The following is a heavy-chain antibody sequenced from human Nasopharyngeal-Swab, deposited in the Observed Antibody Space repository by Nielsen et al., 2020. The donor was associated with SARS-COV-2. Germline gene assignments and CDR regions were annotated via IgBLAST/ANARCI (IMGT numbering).Heavy chain of an antibody. V-gene: IGHV1-69*13. Sequence: SVKVSCKASGGTFSGYAISWVRQAPGQGLEWMGGIIPIFGTANYAQKFQGRVTITADESTSTAYMELSSLRSEDTAVYFCARRGGSSWKQEGYYFDYWGQGTLVTVSS. CDR3: ARRGGSSWKQEGYYFDY. J-gene: IGHJ4*02. D-gene: IGHD6-13*01. CDR1: GGTFSGYA. CDR2: IIPIFGTA.